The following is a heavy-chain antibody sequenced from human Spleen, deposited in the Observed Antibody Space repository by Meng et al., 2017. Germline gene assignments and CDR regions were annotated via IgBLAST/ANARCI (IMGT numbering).Heavy chain of an antibody. D-gene: IGHD6-19*01. Sequence: QVQLQQWGAGLFKPQETLSLTCAVYGGSFSGYYWSWIRQPPGKGLEWIGEINHSGSTNYNPSLKSRVTISVDTSKNQFSLKLSSVTAADTAVYYCARGTRLVKYWGQGTLVTVSS. CDR3: ARGTRLVKY. CDR1: GGSFSGYY. CDR2: INHSGST. V-gene: IGHV4-34*01. J-gene: IGHJ4*02.